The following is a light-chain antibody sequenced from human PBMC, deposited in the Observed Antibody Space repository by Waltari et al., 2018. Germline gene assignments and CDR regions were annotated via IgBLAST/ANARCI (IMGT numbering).Light chain of an antibody. CDR3: QKYGTLPAT. J-gene: IGKJ1*01. CDR1: ENIRSS. CDR2: DTS. Sequence: DIVLTQSPGTLSLSPGERATLSCRASENIRSSLAWYQQKPGQAPRLLIYDTSTRATGIPDRFSGSGSGTDFSLTISRLEPEDFAVYYCQKYGTLPATFGQGTKVEIK. V-gene: IGKV3-20*01.